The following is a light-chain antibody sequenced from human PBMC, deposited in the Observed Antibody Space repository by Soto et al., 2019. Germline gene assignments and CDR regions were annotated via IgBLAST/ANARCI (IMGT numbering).Light chain of an antibody. J-gene: IGKJ4*01. CDR1: QSVGSTY. Sequence: DIVLTQSPGTLSLSPGERATLSCRASQSVGSTYLAWYQQKPDQAPRLVIYGASRRATGIPDRFSGSGSGTDFTLTISRLEPEDFAVYYCQQYGSSPLLTFGGGTKVEIK. CDR2: GAS. CDR3: QQYGSSPLLT. V-gene: IGKV3-20*01.